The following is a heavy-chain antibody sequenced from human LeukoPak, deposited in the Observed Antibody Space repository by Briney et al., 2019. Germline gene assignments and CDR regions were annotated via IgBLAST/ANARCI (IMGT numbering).Heavy chain of an antibody. Sequence: GRSLGLSCAASGFTFSSYGMNWVRQAPGKGLEWVSSISSSSSYIYYADSVKGRFTISRDNAKNSLYLQMNSLRAEDTAVYYCAREDRSSWYVGFDYWGQGTLVTVSS. CDR1: GFTFSSYG. J-gene: IGHJ4*02. CDR2: ISSSSSYI. V-gene: IGHV3-21*01. CDR3: AREDRSSWYVGFDY. D-gene: IGHD6-13*01.